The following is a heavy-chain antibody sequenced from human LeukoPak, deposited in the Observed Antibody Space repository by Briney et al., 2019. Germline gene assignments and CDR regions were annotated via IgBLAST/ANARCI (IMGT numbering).Heavy chain of an antibody. V-gene: IGHV3-66*01. CDR1: GFTVSNNY. CDR2: TYSAGTT. D-gene: IGHD4-17*01. Sequence: GGSLRLSCAASGFTVSNNYIAWIRQAPGKGLECVSVTYSAGTTYYADSVKGRFSISTDSSKNTLSLLMNTLRPEDTAIYYCAREYGDFPSMFDPWGQGTLVIVSS. J-gene: IGHJ5*02. CDR3: AREYGDFPSMFDP.